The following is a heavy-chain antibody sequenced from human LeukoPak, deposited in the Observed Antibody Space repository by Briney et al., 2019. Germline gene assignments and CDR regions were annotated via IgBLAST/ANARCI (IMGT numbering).Heavy chain of an antibody. V-gene: IGHV6-1*01. CDR3: ARENTLVRGVINPLDY. CDR1: GDSVSSNDAA. Sequence: SQTLSLTCAISGDSVSSNDAAWNWIRQSPSGGLEWLGRTLYRSKWSYDYAVSVRGRITINPDTSKNQFSLQLSSVTPEDTAVYYCARENTLVRGVINPLDYWGQGTLVIVSP. D-gene: IGHD3-10*01. J-gene: IGHJ4*02. CDR2: TLYRSKWSY.